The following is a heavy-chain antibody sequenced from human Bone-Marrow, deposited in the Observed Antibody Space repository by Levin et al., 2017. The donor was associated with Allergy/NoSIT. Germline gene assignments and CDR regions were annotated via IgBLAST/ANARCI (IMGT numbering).Heavy chain of an antibody. CDR2: IKYDGSEK. Sequence: GGSLRLSCVASVFTFDAYWMTWVRQAPGKGLEWVAKIKYDGSEKKYVDSVKGRFTIARDNAKNSLFLEMNSLRAEDTAVYFCARIYDSTGYYSGVGAFDIWGPGTKVTVSS. V-gene: IGHV3-7*01. D-gene: IGHD3-22*01. CDR1: VFTFDAYW. J-gene: IGHJ3*02. CDR3: ARIYDSTGYYSGVGAFDI.